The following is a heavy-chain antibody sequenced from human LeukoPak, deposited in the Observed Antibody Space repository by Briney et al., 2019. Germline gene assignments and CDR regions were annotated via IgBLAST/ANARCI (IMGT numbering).Heavy chain of an antibody. V-gene: IGHV4-30-4*02. CDR2: IYYSGST. CDR1: GGSISSGDYY. Sequence: SETLSLTCTVSGGSISSGDYYWSWIRQPPGKGLEWIGYIYYSGSTYYNPSLKSRVTISVDTSKNQFSLKLSSVTAADTAVYYCARERGVVGGSTSPRGWFDPWGQGTLVTVSS. CDR3: ARERGVVGGSTSPRGWFDP. D-gene: IGHD2-2*01. J-gene: IGHJ5*02.